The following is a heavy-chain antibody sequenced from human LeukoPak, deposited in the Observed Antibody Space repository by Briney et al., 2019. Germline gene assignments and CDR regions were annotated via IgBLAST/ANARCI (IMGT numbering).Heavy chain of an antibody. D-gene: IGHD6-19*01. V-gene: IGHV1-2*02. CDR2: INPNSGGT. CDR1: VYTFTSYY. J-gene: IGHJ4*02. Sequence: GASVKVSCKASVYTFTSYYMHWVRQAPGQGLEWMGWINPNSGGTNYAQKFQGRVTMTSDTSISTAYMELSRLRSDDTAVYYCARGLAVAGPGPDYWGQGTLVTVSS. CDR3: ARGLAVAGPGPDY.